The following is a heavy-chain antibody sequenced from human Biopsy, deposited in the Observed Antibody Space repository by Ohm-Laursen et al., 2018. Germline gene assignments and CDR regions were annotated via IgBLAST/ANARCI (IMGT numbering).Heavy chain of an antibody. CDR3: TRAEAGSGSLLYFDY. J-gene: IGHJ4*02. CDR2: INTDGSST. CDR1: GFTFSIYW. V-gene: IGHV3-74*01. Sequence: SLRLSCAASGFTFSIYWMHWVRQAPGKGLVWVSRINTDGSSTNYADAVKGRFTISRDNAKNTVFLQMNSLRAEDTAVYYCTRAEAGSGSLLYFDYWGQGTPVTVSS. D-gene: IGHD3-10*01.